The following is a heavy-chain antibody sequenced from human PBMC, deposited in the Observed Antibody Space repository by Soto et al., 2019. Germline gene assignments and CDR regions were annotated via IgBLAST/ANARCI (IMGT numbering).Heavy chain of an antibody. CDR1: CRVVSSNWYH. CDR2: IYYSGST. V-gene: IGHV4-39*01. CDR3: ARQGKMSYYYGMDV. J-gene: IGHJ6*02. Sequence: PADTLSLTGIAYCRVVSSNWYHLGLGGQPPGKGLEWIGSIYYSGSTYYNPSLKSRVTISVDTSKNQFSLKLSSVTAADTAVYYCARQGKMSYYYGMDVWGQGTTVTVS.